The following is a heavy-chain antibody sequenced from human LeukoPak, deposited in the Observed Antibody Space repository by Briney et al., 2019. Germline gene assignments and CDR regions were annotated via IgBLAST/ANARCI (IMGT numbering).Heavy chain of an antibody. D-gene: IGHD6-19*01. V-gene: IGHV3-53*01. CDR3: ARVQRETYSSGWYGDY. CDR2: IYSGGST. CDR1: GFTVSSNY. Sequence: GGSLRLSCAASGFTVSSNYMSWVRQAPGKGLEWVSVIYSGGSTYYADSVKGRFTISRDNSKNTLYLQMNSLRAEDTAVYYCARVQRETYSSGWYGDYWGQGTLVTVSS. J-gene: IGHJ4*02.